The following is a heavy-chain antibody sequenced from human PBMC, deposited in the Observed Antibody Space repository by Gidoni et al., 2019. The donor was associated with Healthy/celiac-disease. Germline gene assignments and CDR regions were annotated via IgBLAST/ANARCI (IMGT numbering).Heavy chain of an antibody. D-gene: IGHD6-13*01. CDR3: TRIAAAGIGTKLSFDY. Sequence: EVQLVESGGGLVQPGGSLKLSCAASGFTFSGSAMHWVRQASGKGLEWVGRIRSKANSYATAYAASVKGRFTISRDDSKNTAYLQMNSLKTEDTAVYYCTRIAAAGIGTKLSFDYWGQGTLVTVSS. V-gene: IGHV3-73*02. CDR2: IRSKANSYAT. CDR1: GFTFSGSA. J-gene: IGHJ4*02.